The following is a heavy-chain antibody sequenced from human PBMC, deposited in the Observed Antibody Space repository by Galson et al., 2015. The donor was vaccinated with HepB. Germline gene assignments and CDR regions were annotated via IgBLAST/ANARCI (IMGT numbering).Heavy chain of an antibody. J-gene: IGHJ5*02. Sequence: SLRLSCAASTFIFSTYSMNWVRQAPGKGLGCVSYISSSSSTIYYADSVKGRFTISRDNAKNSLYLQMNSLRVEDTAVYYCVFLRGNDLKPLDHWGKGTLVTVSS. CDR1: TFIFSTYS. V-gene: IGHV3-48*04. D-gene: IGHD4-23*01. CDR2: ISSSSSTI. CDR3: VFLRGNDLKPLDH.